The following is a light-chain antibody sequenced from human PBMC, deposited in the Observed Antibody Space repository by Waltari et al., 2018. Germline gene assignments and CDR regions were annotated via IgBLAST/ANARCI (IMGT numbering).Light chain of an antibody. CDR1: ETILLNSNNKNY. Sequence: DIVMTQSPDSLAVPLGERATINCTSRETILLNSNNKNYLSWYQQKAGQPPKLLVYWASTRESGVPDRFSGSGSGTDFTLTISSLPAEDVAVYYCQQYYTVSRTFGQGTRVEIK. CDR3: QQYYTVSRT. CDR2: WAS. V-gene: IGKV4-1*01. J-gene: IGKJ1*01.